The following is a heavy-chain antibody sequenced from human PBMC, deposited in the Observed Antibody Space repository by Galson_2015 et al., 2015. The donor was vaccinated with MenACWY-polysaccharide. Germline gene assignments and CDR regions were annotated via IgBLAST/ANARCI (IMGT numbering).Heavy chain of an antibody. CDR3: ARATAVAGQRRDFDL. D-gene: IGHD6-19*01. V-gene: IGHV3-73*01. CDR2: IRSKDKNYAT. Sequence: SLRLSCAASGFTFINSAMHWVRQASGKGLEWVGRIRSKDKNYATAYAASVEGRFTISRDDSKNTAYLQMNSLKTDDTAVYYCARATAVAGQRRDFDLWGRGTLVTVSS. J-gene: IGHJ2*01. CDR1: GFTFINSA.